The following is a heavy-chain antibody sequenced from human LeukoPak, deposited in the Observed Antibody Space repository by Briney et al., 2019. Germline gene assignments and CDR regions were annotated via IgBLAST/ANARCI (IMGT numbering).Heavy chain of an antibody. CDR1: GFTFSSSA. D-gene: IGHD6-13*01. CDR2: ISNNGGYT. J-gene: IGHJ4*02. CDR3: AKGSSSSRPYYFDY. Sequence: GGSLRLSCAASGFTFSSSAMSWVRQAPGKGLEWVSAISNNGGYTYYADSVKGRFTISRHNSKNTLYLQMNSLRAEDTAVYYCAKGSSSSRPYYFDYWGQGTLVTVSS. V-gene: IGHV3-23*01.